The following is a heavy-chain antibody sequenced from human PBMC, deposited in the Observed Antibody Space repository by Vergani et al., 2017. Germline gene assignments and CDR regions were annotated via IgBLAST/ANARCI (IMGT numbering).Heavy chain of an antibody. CDR3: ARGPISGYYDSSGYSNHY. V-gene: IGHV3-21*06. CDR1: GFTFSSYS. J-gene: IGHJ4*02. D-gene: IGHD3-22*01. CDR2: ISSSSSYI. Sequence: VQLVESGGGLVKPGGSLRLSCAASGFTFSSYSMNWVRQAPGKGLEWVSSISSSSSYIYYADSVKGRFTISRDNAKNSLYLQMNSLRAEDTAVYYCARGPISGYYDSSGYSNHYWGQGTLVTVSS.